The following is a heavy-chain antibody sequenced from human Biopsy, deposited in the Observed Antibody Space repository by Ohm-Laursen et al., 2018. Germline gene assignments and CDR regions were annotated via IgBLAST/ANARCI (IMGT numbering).Heavy chain of an antibody. CDR1: GYSFSTYD. J-gene: IGHJ5*02. V-gene: IGHV1-8*01. Sequence: SSVKVSCKVSGYSFSTYDVNWVRQARGQGLEWMGWMIPSSGKTGYAQRFQGRVTLTMNTSISTAYMELSGLRSEDTAVYFCARGYSRRVSIFEASIYWFDTWGQGALVTVSS. CDR2: MIPSSGKT. CDR3: ARGYSRRVSIFEASIYWFDT. D-gene: IGHD6-6*01.